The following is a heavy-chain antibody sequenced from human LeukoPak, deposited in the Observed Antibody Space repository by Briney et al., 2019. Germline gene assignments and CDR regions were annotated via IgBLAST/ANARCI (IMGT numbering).Heavy chain of an antibody. J-gene: IGHJ4*02. D-gene: IGHD2-8*01. CDR2: TNSGGATT. CDR1: GFPFGDFS. V-gene: IGHV3-23*01. Sequence: GGSLRLSCATSGFPFGDFSMSWVRQAPGKGLEWISTTNSGGATTDYAESVKGRFTISRDNSKNILYLQMSSLRVEDTAMYYCAKQSYARSLGEGGPGTLVTVSS. CDR3: AKQSYARSLGE.